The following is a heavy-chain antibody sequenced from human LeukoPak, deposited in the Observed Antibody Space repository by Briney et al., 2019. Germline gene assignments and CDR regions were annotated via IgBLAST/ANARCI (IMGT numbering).Heavy chain of an antibody. V-gene: IGHV3-23*01. CDR3: AKGTYDSRGHFDY. D-gene: IGHD3-22*01. CDR1: GFTFSSYA. CDR2: ISGSGSNT. J-gene: IGHJ4*02. Sequence: GGSLRLSCAASGFTFSSYAMTWVRQAPGKGLEWVSGISGSGSNTYYADSVKDRFTISRDNSKNTLYLQMNSLRAEDTAAYYCAKGTYDSRGHFDYWGQGALVSVSS.